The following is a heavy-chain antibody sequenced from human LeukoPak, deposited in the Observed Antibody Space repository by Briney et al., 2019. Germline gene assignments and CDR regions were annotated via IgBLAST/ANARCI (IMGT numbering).Heavy chain of an antibody. CDR2: IDPSDSYT. CDR1: GYNFTSYW. CDR3: ARIGYYYDSSGSLGSDY. Sequence: GESLQISCQGSGYNFTSYWISWGRQLPGKGLEWMGRIDPSDSYTNYSPSFQGHVTISADKSISTAYLQWSSLKASDTAMYYCARIGYYYDSSGSLGSDYWGQGTLVTVSS. J-gene: IGHJ4*02. V-gene: IGHV5-10-1*01. D-gene: IGHD3-22*01.